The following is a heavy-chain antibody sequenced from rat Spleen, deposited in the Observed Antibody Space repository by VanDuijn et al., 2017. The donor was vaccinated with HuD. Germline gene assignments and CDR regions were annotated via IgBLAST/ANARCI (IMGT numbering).Heavy chain of an antibody. D-gene: IGHD1-2*01. Sequence: EVQLVESGGGLMQPGGSVKPSCAASGFTLSNFPMAWVRQAPTKGLEWVATISFDGISTYYRDSVKGRFTISRDNAKSTLYLQMDSLRSEDTATYYCTTLTIAAGYWGQGVVVTVSS. V-gene: IGHV5-46*01. CDR2: ISFDGIST. J-gene: IGHJ2*01. CDR3: TTLTIAAGY. CDR1: GFTLSNFP.